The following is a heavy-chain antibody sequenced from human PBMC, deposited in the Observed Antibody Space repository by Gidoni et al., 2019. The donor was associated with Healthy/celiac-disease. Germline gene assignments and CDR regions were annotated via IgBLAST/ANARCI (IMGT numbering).Heavy chain of an antibody. CDR2: ISAYNGNT. Sequence: QVQLVQSGAEVKKPGASVKVSCKASGYTFTSYGLSWVRQAPGQGLEWMGWISAYNGNTNYAQKLQGRVTMTTDTSTSTAYMELRSLRSDDTAVYYCARVTIVVVPAAPLVRYYYGMDVWGQGTTVTVSS. J-gene: IGHJ6*02. D-gene: IGHD2-2*01. V-gene: IGHV1-18*01. CDR1: GYTFTSYG. CDR3: ARVTIVVVPAAPLVRYYYGMDV.